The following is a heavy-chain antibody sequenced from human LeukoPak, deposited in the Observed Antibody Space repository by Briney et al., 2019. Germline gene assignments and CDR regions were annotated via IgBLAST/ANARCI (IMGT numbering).Heavy chain of an antibody. CDR3: ARGPEVGYNYGYYFDY. V-gene: IGHV1-3*01. J-gene: IGHJ4*02. D-gene: IGHD5-18*01. CDR1: GYTSTSYA. CDR2: INAVNGKT. Sequence: ASVKVSCKASGYTSTSYAIHWVRQAPGQRLEWMAWINAVNGKTKYSQKFQGRVTITRDTSASTAYMELSNLRSEDTAVYYCARGPEVGYNYGYYFDYWGQGTLVTVSS.